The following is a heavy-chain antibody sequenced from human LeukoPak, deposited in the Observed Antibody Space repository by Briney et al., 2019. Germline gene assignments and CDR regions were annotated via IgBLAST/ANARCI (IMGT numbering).Heavy chain of an antibody. J-gene: IGHJ4*02. Sequence: GGSLRLSCAASGFTFSSYWMSWVRQAPGKGLEWVANINQDGSEKYYADSVKGRFTISRDNAKNSLYLQMNSLRAEDTAVYYCARGYSGSYLLPADYWGQGTLVTVSS. CDR3: ARGYSGSYLLPADY. D-gene: IGHD1-26*01. CDR2: INQDGSEK. V-gene: IGHV3-7*03. CDR1: GFTFSSYW.